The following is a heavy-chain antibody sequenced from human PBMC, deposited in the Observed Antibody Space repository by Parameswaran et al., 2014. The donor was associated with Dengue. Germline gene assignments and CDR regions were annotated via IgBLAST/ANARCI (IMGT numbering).Heavy chain of an antibody. D-gene: IGHD3-10*01. CDR2: ISGSGGHT. V-gene: IGHV3-23*01. CDR3: AKQLSGDYYFDY. Sequence: VRQAPGKGLEWVSAISGSGGHTYYADSVKGRFTISRDNSKNTLYLQMNSLRAEDTAVYYCAKQLSGDYYFDYWGQGTLVTVSS. J-gene: IGHJ4*02.